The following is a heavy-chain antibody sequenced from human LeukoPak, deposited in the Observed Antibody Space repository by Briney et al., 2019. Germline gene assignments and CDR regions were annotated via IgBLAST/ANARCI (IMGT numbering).Heavy chain of an antibody. D-gene: IGHD2-2*01. CDR2: ISSSSSTI. Sequence: GGSLRLSCAASGFTFSSYSMNWVRQAPGKGLEWVSYISSSSSTIYYADSVKGRFTISRDNAKNSLHLQMNSPRAEDTAVYYCAKDGCSSTSCSLPMGYYYYYMDVWGKGTTVTVSS. V-gene: IGHV3-48*01. J-gene: IGHJ6*03. CDR3: AKDGCSSTSCSLPMGYYYYYMDV. CDR1: GFTFSSYS.